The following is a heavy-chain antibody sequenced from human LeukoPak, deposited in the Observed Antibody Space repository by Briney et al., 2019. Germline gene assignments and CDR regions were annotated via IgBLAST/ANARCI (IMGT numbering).Heavy chain of an antibody. D-gene: IGHD3-22*01. CDR3: ARSSSRYYYYFDY. J-gene: IGHJ4*02. CDR2: IYYIGST. V-gene: IGHV4-31*03. Sequence: TLCLTCTVSSGSISSGAYYWSWIRQHPGMGLEWIGYIYYIGSTYYNPSLKSRVTISVDTSKYQFSLKLSSVTAADTAMYYCARSSSRYYYYFDYWGQGTLVTDPS. CDR1: SGSISSGAYY.